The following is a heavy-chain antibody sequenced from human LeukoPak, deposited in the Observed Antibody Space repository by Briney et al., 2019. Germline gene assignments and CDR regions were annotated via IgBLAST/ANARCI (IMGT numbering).Heavy chain of an antibody. J-gene: IGHJ5*02. CDR3: ASLIAAAGYGKIDP. CDR2: IYYSGST. Sequence: SETLSLTCTVSGDSISSSSYYWGWIRQPPGKGLEWIGSIYYSGSTYYNPSLKSRVTISVDTSKNQFSLKLSSVTAADTAVYYCASLIAAAGYGKIDPWGQGTLVTVSS. D-gene: IGHD6-13*01. CDR1: GDSISSSSYY. V-gene: IGHV4-39*07.